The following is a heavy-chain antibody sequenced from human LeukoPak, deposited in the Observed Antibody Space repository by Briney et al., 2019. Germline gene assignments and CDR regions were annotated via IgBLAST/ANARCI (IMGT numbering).Heavy chain of an antibody. CDR1: GGTFSSYA. CDR2: IIPIFGTA. V-gene: IGHV1-69*13. J-gene: IGHJ4*02. CDR3: ARVREAYYDFWNFALDY. D-gene: IGHD3-3*01. Sequence: ASVKVSCKASGGTFSSYAISWVRQAPGQGLEWMGGIIPIFGTANYAQKFQGRVTITADESTSTAYMELSSLRSEDTAVYYCARVREAYYDFWNFALDYWGQGTLVTVSS.